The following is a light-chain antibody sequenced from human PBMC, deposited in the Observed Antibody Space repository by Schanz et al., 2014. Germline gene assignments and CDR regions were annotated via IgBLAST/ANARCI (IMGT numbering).Light chain of an antibody. V-gene: IGKV1-5*01. CDR3: QQYNTYPWT. CDR2: DAS. Sequence: IQMTQSPSTLSASVGDRVTITCRASQSFSTWLAWYQQKPGKAPKLLIYDASRLESGVPSRFTGSGSGTEFTLTISGLQPDDFATYYCQQYNTYPWTFGQGTKVEIK. CDR1: QSFSTW. J-gene: IGKJ1*01.